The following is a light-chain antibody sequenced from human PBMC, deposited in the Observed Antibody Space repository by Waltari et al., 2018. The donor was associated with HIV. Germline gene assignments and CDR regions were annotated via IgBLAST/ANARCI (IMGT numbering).Light chain of an antibody. CDR2: NNK. CDR1: SSNIGSNT. CDR3: AAWDDSLNGV. J-gene: IGLJ3*02. V-gene: IGLV1-44*01. Sequence: QSVLTQPPSASGTPGQRVTIPCSGSSSNIGSNTVNWYRQLPGTAPKLLIYNNKQRPSGVPDRFSGSKSGTSASLAISGLQSEDEANYYCAAWDDSLNGVFGGGTKLTVL.